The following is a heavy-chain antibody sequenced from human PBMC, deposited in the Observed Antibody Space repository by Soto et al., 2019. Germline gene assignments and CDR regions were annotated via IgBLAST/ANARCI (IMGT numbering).Heavy chain of an antibody. CDR3: AKSFQWPISEIAATGSYYYYFMDV. J-gene: IGHJ6*03. CDR1: GGTFSSYT. CDR2: IITLLAIA. Sequence: QVQLVQPAAEVKKPGSSVKVSCNASGGTFSSYTISWVRQAPGQGRDWLGRIITLLAIANYAQKFQGRVTITAYKSTSTAYIELSRLRSEDTAVYYCAKSFQWPISEIAATGSYYYYFMDVWGKGNTVTVSS. V-gene: IGHV1-69*02. D-gene: IGHD6-25*01.